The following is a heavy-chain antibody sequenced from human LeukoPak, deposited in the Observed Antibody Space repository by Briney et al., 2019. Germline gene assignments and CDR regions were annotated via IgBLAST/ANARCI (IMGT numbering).Heavy chain of an antibody. D-gene: IGHD2-21*01. V-gene: IGHV4-59*02. CDR3: ARGVVIAPQTFDY. CDR1: GGSVTDYY. J-gene: IGHJ4*02. CDR2: IYYSGST. Sequence: KPSETLSLTCTVSGGSVTDYYWSWIRQPPGKGLEWIGYIYYSGSTNYNPSLKSRVTISVDTSKNQFSLKLSSVTAADTAVYYCARGVVIAPQTFDYWGQGTLVTVSS.